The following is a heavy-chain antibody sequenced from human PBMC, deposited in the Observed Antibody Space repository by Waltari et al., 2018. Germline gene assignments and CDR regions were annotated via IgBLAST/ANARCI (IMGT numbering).Heavy chain of an antibody. Sequence: EVQLLESGGGLVQPGGSLRLSCAASGSTFSRPSMTWVRQAPGRGLEWVSTISGSGRDIAYADSVKGRFTISRDNSKNTLYLQMNSLRAEDTAVYYCVKREAGSSTSYLFMDVWGKGTTVTFSS. CDR2: ISGSGRDI. CDR1: GSTFSRPS. J-gene: IGHJ6*03. D-gene: IGHD6-6*01. V-gene: IGHV3-23*01. CDR3: VKREAGSSTSYLFMDV.